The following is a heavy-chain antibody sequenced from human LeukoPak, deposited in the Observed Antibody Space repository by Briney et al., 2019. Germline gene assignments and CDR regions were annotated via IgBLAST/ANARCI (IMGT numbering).Heavy chain of an antibody. CDR2: IHFDGSTK. J-gene: IGHJ4*02. D-gene: IGHD2-2*01. CDR3: AEDRCTRTSCDGYPGY. Sequence: GGSLRLSCAASGFTFSSYGMHWVRQAPGKGLEWVAFIHFDGSTKYSGDSVQGRFTISRDNSRNILYLQMNNLRPEDTAFYYCAEDRCTRTSCDGYPGYWGQGTLVTVSS. CDR1: GFTFSSYG. V-gene: IGHV3-30*02.